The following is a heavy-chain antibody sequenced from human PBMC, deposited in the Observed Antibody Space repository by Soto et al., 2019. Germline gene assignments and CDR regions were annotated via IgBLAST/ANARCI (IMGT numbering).Heavy chain of an antibody. CDR1: GYSFTSYW. V-gene: IGHV5-51*01. CDR3: ATRTTTVTDAFDI. J-gene: IGHJ3*02. Sequence: GESLKISCKGSGYSFTSYWIGWVRQMPGKGLEWMGIIYPGDSDTRYSPSFQGQVTISADKSISTAYLQWSSLKASDTAMYYCATRTTTVTDAFDIWGQGTMVTVSS. CDR2: IYPGDSDT. D-gene: IGHD4-17*01.